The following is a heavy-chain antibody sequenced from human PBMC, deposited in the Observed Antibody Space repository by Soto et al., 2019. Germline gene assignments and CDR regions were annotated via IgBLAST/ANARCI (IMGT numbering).Heavy chain of an antibody. CDR3: TRDLGQSFPRPGVAGWFDP. CDR1: GFTFGDYA. D-gene: IGHD2-15*01. Sequence: PGGSLRLSCTASGFTFGDYAMSWFRQAPGKGLEWVGFIRSKAYGGTTEYAASVKGRFTISGDDSKSIAYLQMNSLKTEDTAVYYCTRDLGQSFPRPGVAGWFDPWGQGTLVTGSS. V-gene: IGHV3-49*03. CDR2: IRSKAYGGTT. J-gene: IGHJ5*02.